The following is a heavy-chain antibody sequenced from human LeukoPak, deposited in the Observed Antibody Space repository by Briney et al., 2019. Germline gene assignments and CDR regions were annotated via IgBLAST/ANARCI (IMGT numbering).Heavy chain of an antibody. D-gene: IGHD1-14*01. Sequence: GASVKVSCTASGFRFTGYWMHWVRQAPGQGLEWMGIIDPSGHITNSAQKFQGRLTVTRDTPTSTVYMELSSLRSDDTAVYYCVRDNSIADRGWWFDPWGQGTLVTVSS. J-gene: IGHJ5*02. CDR3: VRDNSIADRGWWFDP. V-gene: IGHV1-46*01. CDR2: IDPSGHIT. CDR1: GFRFTGYW.